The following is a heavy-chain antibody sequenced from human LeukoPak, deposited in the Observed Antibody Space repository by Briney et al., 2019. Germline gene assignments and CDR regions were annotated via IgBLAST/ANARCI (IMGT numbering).Heavy chain of an antibody. J-gene: IGHJ4*02. CDR2: ISGSGGST. D-gene: IGHD3-16*01. CDR3: AAIPLDYYVAYYFDY. Sequence: PGGSLRLSCAASGFTFSSYAMSWVRQAPGKGLEWVSAISGSGGSTYYADSVKGRFTISRDNSKNTLYLQMNSLRAEDTAVYYCAAIPLDYYVAYYFDYWGQGTLVTVSS. CDR1: GFTFSSYA. V-gene: IGHV3-23*01.